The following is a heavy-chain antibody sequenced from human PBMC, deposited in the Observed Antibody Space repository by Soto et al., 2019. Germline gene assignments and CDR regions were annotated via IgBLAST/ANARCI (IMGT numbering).Heavy chain of an antibody. Sequence: GASVKVSCKASGYTFTSYAMHWVRQAPGQRLEWMGWINAGNGNTKYSQKFQGRVTITRDTSASTAYMELSSLRSEDTAVYYCARDSVGAAAAKGWLDPWGQGTLVTVSS. CDR3: ARDSVGAAAAKGWLDP. D-gene: IGHD6-13*01. CDR1: GYTFTSYA. J-gene: IGHJ5*02. CDR2: INAGNGNT. V-gene: IGHV1-3*01.